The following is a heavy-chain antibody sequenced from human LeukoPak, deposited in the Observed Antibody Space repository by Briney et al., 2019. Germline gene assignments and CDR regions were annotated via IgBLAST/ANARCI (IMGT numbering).Heavy chain of an antibody. CDR1: GFTFSSYS. V-gene: IGHV3-21*01. CDR3: ASLHDYGDYDVGY. CDR2: ISSSSSYI. Sequence: PGGSLRLSCAASGFTFSSYSMNWVRQAPGKGLEWVSSISSSSSYIYYADSVKGRFTISRDNAKNSLYLQMNSLRAEDTAVYYCASLHDYGDYDVGYWGQGTLVTVSS. D-gene: IGHD4-17*01. J-gene: IGHJ4*02.